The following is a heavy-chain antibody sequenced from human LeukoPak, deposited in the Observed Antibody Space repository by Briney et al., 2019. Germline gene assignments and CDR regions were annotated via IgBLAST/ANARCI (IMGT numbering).Heavy chain of an antibody. CDR3: ARMLAVVGIVGGDYFDS. D-gene: IGHD6-19*01. J-gene: IGHJ4*02. CDR2: LYSDGST. CDR1: EFTVSSHY. Sequence: GGSLRLSCAASEFTVSSHYMSWVRQAPGKGLEWVSVLYSDGSTYYADSVKDRFTISRDNSKNTLYLQMNSLRAEDTAVYYCARMLAVVGIVGGDYFDSGGQGTLVTVSS. V-gene: IGHV3-66*01.